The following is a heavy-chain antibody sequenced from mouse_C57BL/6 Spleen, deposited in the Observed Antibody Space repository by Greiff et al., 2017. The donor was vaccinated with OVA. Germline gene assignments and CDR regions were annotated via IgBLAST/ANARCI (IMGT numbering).Heavy chain of an antibody. CDR2: IRLKSDNYAT. D-gene: IGHD1-1*01. V-gene: IGHV6-3*01. J-gene: IGHJ2*01. Sequence: EVKVEESGGGLVQPGGSMKLSCVASGFTFSNYWMNWVRQSPEKGLEWVAQIRLKSDNYATHYAESVKGRFTISRDDSKSSVYLQMNNLRAEDTGIYYCTGGGITTVVDYWGQGTTLTVAS. CDR1: GFTFSNYW. CDR3: TGGGITTVVDY.